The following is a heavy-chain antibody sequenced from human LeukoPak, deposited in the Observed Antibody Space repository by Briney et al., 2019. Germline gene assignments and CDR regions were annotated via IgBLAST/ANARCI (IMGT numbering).Heavy chain of an antibody. V-gene: IGHV3-30*18. CDR2: ISYDGSNK. Sequence: GGSLRLSCAASGFTFSSYGMHWVRQAPGKGLEWVAVISYDGSNKYYADSVKGRFTISRDNSKNTLYLQMNSLRAEDTAVYYCAKDRVGATRNYYYYMDVWGKGTTVTVSS. CDR1: GFTFSSYG. CDR3: AKDRVGATRNYYYYMDV. J-gene: IGHJ6*03. D-gene: IGHD1-26*01.